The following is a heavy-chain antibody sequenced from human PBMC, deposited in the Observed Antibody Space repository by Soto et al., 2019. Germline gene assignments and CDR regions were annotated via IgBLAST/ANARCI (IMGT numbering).Heavy chain of an antibody. Sequence: GGSLRLSCAASGFTFSSYWMHWVRRAPGKGLVWVSRINSDGSVTTYADSVKGRFTISRDNAKNTLYLQMNSLRADDTAVYYCARSGGYVDYWGQGTLVTVSS. CDR3: ARSGGYVDY. CDR2: INSDGSVT. CDR1: GFTFSSYW. V-gene: IGHV3-74*01. D-gene: IGHD2-15*01. J-gene: IGHJ4*02.